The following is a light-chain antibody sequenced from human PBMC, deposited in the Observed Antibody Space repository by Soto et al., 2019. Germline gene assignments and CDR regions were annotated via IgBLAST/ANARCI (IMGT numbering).Light chain of an antibody. V-gene: IGLV4-69*02. J-gene: IGLJ1*01. CDR3: QTWGNVFYV. Sequence: QPVLTQSPSATASLGASVKLTCTLSSGHSSYAIAWHQQQPEKGPRYLMKVNSDGSHSKGDGIPDRFSGSSSGAERYLTISSLQSEDEADYYCQTWGNVFYVFGTGTKVTVL. CDR2: VNSDGSH. CDR1: SGHSSYA.